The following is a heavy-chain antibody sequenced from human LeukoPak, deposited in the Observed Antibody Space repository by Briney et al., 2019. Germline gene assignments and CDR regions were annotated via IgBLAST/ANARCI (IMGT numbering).Heavy chain of an antibody. CDR1: GGSITSSNYY. D-gene: IGHD2-2*02. CDR3: ARIQGEIVVVSAAIGP. CDR2: VFKTGKT. Sequence: AETLSLTCTVSGGSITSSNYYWGWIRQSPEKGLEWLGSVFKTGKTYCNPSLRSRVTMSVDTSKNQFSLRLTAVTAADTAVYYCARIQGEIVVVSAAIGPWGQGTLVSVSS. V-gene: IGHV4-39*01. J-gene: IGHJ5*02.